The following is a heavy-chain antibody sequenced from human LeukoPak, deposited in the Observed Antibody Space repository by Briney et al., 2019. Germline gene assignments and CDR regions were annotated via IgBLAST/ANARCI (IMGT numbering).Heavy chain of an antibody. V-gene: IGHV3-74*01. CDR1: GFTFSSYW. CDR2: INSDGSST. D-gene: IGHD6-6*01. J-gene: IGHJ5*02. Sequence: GGSLRLSCAASGFTFSSYWMHWVRQAPGKGLLWVSRINSDGSSTSYADSVKGRFTIYRDNAKNTLYLQMNSLRAEDTAVYYCAREIAARPDIWFDPWGQGTLVTVSS. CDR3: AREIAARPDIWFDP.